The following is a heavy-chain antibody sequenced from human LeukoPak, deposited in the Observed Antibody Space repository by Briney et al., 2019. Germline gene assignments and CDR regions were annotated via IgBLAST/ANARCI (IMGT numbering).Heavy chain of an antibody. CDR3: ALGYCSSTSCRLRTYFDY. J-gene: IGHJ4*02. CDR2: IIPIFGTA. Sequence: SVKVSCKGSGGTFSSYAISWVRQAPGQGLEWMGGIIPIFGTANYAQKFQGRVTITTDESTSTAYMELSSLRSEDTAVYYCALGYCSSTSCRLRTYFDYWGQGTLVTVSS. V-gene: IGHV1-69*05. D-gene: IGHD2-2*03. CDR1: GGTFSSYA.